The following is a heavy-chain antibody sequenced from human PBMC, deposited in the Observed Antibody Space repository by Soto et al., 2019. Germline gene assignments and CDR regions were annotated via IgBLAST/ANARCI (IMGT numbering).Heavy chain of an antibody. J-gene: IGHJ3*02. CDR2: ISGRGVNI. Sequence: EVQLLESGGGLEQPGGSLRLSCAASGLTFSRFYMSWVRQAPGKGLEWVSGISGRGVNIYYADSVRGRFTISRDNSKNTLDLQMDRLRAEDTAVYYCAKVNDFWSGYNSNGLFDIWGQGTMVTVSS. D-gene: IGHD3-3*01. V-gene: IGHV3-23*01. CDR3: AKVNDFWSGYNSNGLFDI. CDR1: GLTFSRFY.